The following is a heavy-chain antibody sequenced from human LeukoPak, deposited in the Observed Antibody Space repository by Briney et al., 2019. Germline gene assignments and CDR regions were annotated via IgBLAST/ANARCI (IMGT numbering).Heavy chain of an antibody. CDR3: TTYYYGSGSSLRPSFDY. D-gene: IGHD3-10*01. V-gene: IGHV3-15*01. CDR2: VKSKTDGGTT. CDR1: GFTFSNAW. J-gene: IGHJ4*02. Sequence: GGSLRLSCAASGFTFSNAWMSWVRQAPGKGLEWVDRVKSKTDGGTTDYAAPVKGRFTISRDDSKNTLYLQMNSLKTEDTAVYYCTTYYYGSGSSLRPSFDYWGQGTLVTVSS.